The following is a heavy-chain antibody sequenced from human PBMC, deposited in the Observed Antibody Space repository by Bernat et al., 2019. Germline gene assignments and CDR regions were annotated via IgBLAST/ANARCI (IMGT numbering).Heavy chain of an antibody. J-gene: IGHJ4*02. CDR1: GFTFSNAW. Sequence: EVQLVESGGALVKPGGSLRVSCAASGFTFSNAWMTWVRQPPGKGLEWVGRIKSKPDGGTTDYGAPVEGRFTISRDDSKNTLYLQMNSLKTEDTAVYYCTTDLVPAAGDYWGQGTQVTVSS. CDR2: IKSKPDGGTT. V-gene: IGHV3-15*02. CDR3: TTDLVPAAGDY. D-gene: IGHD6-13*01.